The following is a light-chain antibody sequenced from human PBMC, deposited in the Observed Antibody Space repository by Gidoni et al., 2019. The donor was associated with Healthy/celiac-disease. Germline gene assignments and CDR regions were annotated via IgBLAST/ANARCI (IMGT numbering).Light chain of an antibody. Sequence: DIQMTQSPSSLSASVGDRVTITCRASQSISSSLNWYQQKPGKAPKLLIYAASSLQSGVPSRFSGSASGTDFTLTISSLQPEDFATYYCQQSYSFGGXTKVEIK. CDR2: AAS. J-gene: IGKJ4*01. V-gene: IGKV1-39*01. CDR3: QQSYS. CDR1: QSISSS.